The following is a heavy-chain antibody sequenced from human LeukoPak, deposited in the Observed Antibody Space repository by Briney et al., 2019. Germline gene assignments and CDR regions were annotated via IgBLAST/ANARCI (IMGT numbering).Heavy chain of an antibody. CDR1: GGSVSSGSYY. J-gene: IGHJ3*02. V-gene: IGHV4-61*01. Sequence: PETLSLTCTVSGGSVSSGSYYWSWIRQPPGKGLEWIGYIYYSGSTNYNPSLKSRVTISVDTSKNQFSLKLSSVTAADTAVYYCASAPDYGDFVGAFDIWGQGTMVTVSS. CDR2: IYYSGST. D-gene: IGHD4-17*01. CDR3: ASAPDYGDFVGAFDI.